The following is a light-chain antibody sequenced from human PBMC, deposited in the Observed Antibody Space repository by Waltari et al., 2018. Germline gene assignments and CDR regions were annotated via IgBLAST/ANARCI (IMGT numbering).Light chain of an antibody. CDR2: EVS. V-gene: IGLV2-23*02. CDR3: CSYAGSSTVV. J-gene: IGLJ2*01. Sequence: QSALTQPASVSGSPGQSITVSCTGTSSDGGSYNLVSWYQQPPGKAPKLMIYEVSKRPSGVSNRFSGSKSGNTASLTISGLQAEDEADYYCCSYAGSSTVVFGGGTKLTVL. CDR1: SSDGGSYNL.